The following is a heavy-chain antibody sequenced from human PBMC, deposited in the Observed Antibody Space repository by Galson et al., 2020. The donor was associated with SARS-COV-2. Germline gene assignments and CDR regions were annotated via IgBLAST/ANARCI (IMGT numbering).Heavy chain of an antibody. V-gene: IGHV3-74*01. CDR3: GRESIVSRPGRTYYYGRDV. D-gene: IGHD5-12*01. J-gene: IGHJ6*02. CDR1: GLTFSSYW. CDR2: INTDGSST. Sequence: GGSLRLSCAASGLTFSSYWMHWVRQAPGKGLVWVSRINTDGSSTNYADTVKGRFTISRDNAKNTVYLQLNSRRVEETAVYYCGRESIVSRPGRTYYYGRDVWSQGTTLTV.